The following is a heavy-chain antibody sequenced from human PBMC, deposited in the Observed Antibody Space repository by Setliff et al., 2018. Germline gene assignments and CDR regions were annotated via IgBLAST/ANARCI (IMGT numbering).Heavy chain of an antibody. CDR3: ARGHVWGSYYYMDV. J-gene: IGHJ6*03. V-gene: IGHV4-34*01. CDR1: GDSINDYY. Sequence: SETLSLTCTVSGDSINDYYWGWIRQPPGKGLEWIGSINYYGSIFDDGTTYSTNYNPSLKSRVTISVDTSKNQFSLKLSSVTAADTAVYYCARGHVWGSYYYMDVWGKGTTVTVSS. CDR2: INYYGSIFDDGTTYST. D-gene: IGHD3-16*01.